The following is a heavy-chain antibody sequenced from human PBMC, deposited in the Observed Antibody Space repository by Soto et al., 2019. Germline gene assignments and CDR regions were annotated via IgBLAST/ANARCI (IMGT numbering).Heavy chain of an antibody. CDR1: GYTFASYY. D-gene: IGHD3-3*01. CDR3: ASTLITSFGRGYYYGMDV. CDR2: INPSDGST. J-gene: IGHJ6*02. V-gene: IGHV1-46*01. Sequence: ASVKVSCKASGYTFASYYMHCVRQAPGQGLEWKGIINPSDGSTSYAQKFQSRVTMTRDTSTSTVYMDLSSLRSEDTAVYYCASTLITSFGRGYYYGMDVCGQGTTVTVSS.